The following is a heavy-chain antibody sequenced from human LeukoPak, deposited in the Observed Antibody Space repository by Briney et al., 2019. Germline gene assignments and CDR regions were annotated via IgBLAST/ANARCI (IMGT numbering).Heavy chain of an antibody. CDR3: ARGGAARPNFYVYNWFDP. Sequence: KPSETLSLTCDVYAGSFSGYYWSWIRQPPGKGLEWIGDINHSGSTNYNPSLKSRVTISVDTSKNQFSLKLSSVTAADTAVYYCARGGAARPNFYVYNWFDPWGQGTLVTVSS. D-gene: IGHD6-6*01. J-gene: IGHJ5*02. V-gene: IGHV4-34*01. CDR2: INHSGST. CDR1: AGSFSGYY.